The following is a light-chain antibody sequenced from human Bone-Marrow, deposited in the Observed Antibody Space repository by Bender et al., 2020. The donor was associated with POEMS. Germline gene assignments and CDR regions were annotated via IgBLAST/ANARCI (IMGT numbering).Light chain of an antibody. CDR1: ASDRGTTP. CDR3: AAWDDSQNGLYV. Sequence: QSVLTQPPSASATPGQRVTISCSRSASDRGTTPINWYQHLPGTAPKLIIYNSDQRPSGVPDHFSGSMSGTSASLAISGLLSEDEADYVCAAWDDSQNGLYVFGTGTTVTVL. CDR2: NSD. V-gene: IGLV1-44*01. J-gene: IGLJ1*01.